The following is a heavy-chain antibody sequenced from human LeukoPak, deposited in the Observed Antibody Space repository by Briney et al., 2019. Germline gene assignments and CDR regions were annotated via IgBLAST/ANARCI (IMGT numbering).Heavy chain of an antibody. Sequence: GGSLRLSCAASGFTFSSYAMSWVRQAPGKGLEWVGRIKSKTDGGTTDYAAPVKGRFTISRDDSKNTLYLQMNSLKTEDTAVYYCTTDESDYGDYAFDYWGQGTLVTVSS. CDR2: IKSKTDGGTT. D-gene: IGHD4-17*01. J-gene: IGHJ4*02. CDR1: GFTFSSYA. V-gene: IGHV3-15*01. CDR3: TTDESDYGDYAFDY.